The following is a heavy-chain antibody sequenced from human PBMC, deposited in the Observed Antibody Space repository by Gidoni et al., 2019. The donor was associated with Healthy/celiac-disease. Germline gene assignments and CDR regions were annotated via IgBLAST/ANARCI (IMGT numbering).Heavy chain of an antibody. CDR3: AKEDYDILTGYYSLPFDY. CDR2: ISGSGGST. J-gene: IGHJ4*02. V-gene: IGHV3-23*01. D-gene: IGHD3-9*01. CDR1: GFTFTSYA. Sequence: EVQLLESGGGLVQPGGSLRLSCAASGFTFTSYARSWVRQAPGKGLGWVSAISGSGGSTYYADSVKGRFTISRDNSKNTLYLQMNSLRAEDTAVYYCAKEDYDILTGYYSLPFDYWGQGTLVTVSS.